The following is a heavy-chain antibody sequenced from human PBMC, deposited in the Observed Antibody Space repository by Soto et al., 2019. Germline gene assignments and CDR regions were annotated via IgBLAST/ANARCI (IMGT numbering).Heavy chain of an antibody. D-gene: IGHD2-15*01. CDR1: GFSCNEAW. V-gene: IGHV3-15*07. CDR3: TRGSVEGI. Sequence: EVQLAESAGGLVKPGGSLRLSCVASGFSCNEAWMHWVRQATGQGLEWVGRIQTSAGGGATNYAAPAQGRFTISRDDSKNTLYLHMNSLRTEDTAIAYCTRGSVEGIWCQGTTVIVSS. J-gene: IGHJ6*01. CDR2: IQTSAGGGAT.